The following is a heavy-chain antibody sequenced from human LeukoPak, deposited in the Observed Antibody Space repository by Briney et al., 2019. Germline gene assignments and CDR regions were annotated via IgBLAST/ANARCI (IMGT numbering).Heavy chain of an antibody. J-gene: IGHJ4*02. V-gene: IGHV3-7*01. Sequence: GGSLRLSCAASGFTFSSYWMSWVRQAPGKGLEWVANIKQDGSEKYYVDSVKGRFTISRDNAKNSVYLHMNSLRAEDTAVYYCARDGSDSTGYYYALWGQGTLVTVSS. CDR1: GFTFSSYW. CDR2: IKQDGSEK. D-gene: IGHD3-22*01. CDR3: ARDGSDSTGYYYAL.